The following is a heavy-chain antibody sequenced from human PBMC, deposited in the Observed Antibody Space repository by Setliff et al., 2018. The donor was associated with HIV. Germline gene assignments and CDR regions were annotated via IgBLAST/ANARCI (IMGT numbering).Heavy chain of an antibody. CDR2: IYPSDSDT. CDR3: ARCSGSYPCDGMDV. J-gene: IGHJ6*02. CDR1: GYRFTSYW. Sequence: PGESLKISCKGFGYRFTSYWIGWARHMPGKGLEWMGIIYPSDSDTRYSPSFQGQVTISADKSISIAYLQWNSLKASDTAMCYCARCSGSYPCDGMDVWGQGTTVTVSS. D-gene: IGHD1-26*01. V-gene: IGHV5-51*01.